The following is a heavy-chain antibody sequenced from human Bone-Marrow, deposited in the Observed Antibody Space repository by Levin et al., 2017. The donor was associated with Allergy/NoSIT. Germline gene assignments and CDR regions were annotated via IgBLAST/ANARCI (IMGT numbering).Heavy chain of an antibody. CDR1: GYTFTSHW. V-gene: IGHV5-51*01. D-gene: IGHD2-8*02. Sequence: GESLKISCKGSGYTFTSHWIAWLRQMPGKGPELVGIIYPGDSETRYSPPFQGQVTISADESISTAYLQWRSLKVSDTATYYCARTPPYCGPTCYIYWYFDLWGRGTQVTVSS. CDR3: ARTPPYCGPTCYIYWYFDL. CDR2: IYPGDSET. J-gene: IGHJ2*01.